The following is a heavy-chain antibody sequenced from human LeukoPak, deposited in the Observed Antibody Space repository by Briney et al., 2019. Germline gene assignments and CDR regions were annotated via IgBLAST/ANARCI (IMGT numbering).Heavy chain of an antibody. J-gene: IGHJ4*02. CDR1: GFTFSSYW. CDR2: IKQDGSEK. CDR3: ARESFSPQYSSSSIPGEYYFDY. D-gene: IGHD6-6*01. Sequence: GGSLRLSCAASGFTFSSYWMSWVRQAPGKGLEWVANIKQDGSEKYYVDSVKDRFTISRDNAKNSLYLQMNSLRAEDTAVYYCARESFSPQYSSSSIPGEYYFDYWGQGTLVTVSS. V-gene: IGHV3-7*01.